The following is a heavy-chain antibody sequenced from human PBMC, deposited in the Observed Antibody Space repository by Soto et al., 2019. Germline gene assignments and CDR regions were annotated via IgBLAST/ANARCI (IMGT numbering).Heavy chain of an antibody. CDR2: ISYDGSNK. D-gene: IGHD5-12*01. CDR3: ARVYRDIVATIGGPDYYYGMDV. V-gene: IGHV3-30-3*01. Sequence: LRLSCAASGFTFSSYAMHWVRQAPGKGLEWVAVISYDGSNKYYADSVKGRFTISRDNSKSTLYLQMNSLRAEDTAVYYCARVYRDIVATIGGPDYYYGMDVWGQGTTVTVSS. CDR1: GFTFSSYA. J-gene: IGHJ6*02.